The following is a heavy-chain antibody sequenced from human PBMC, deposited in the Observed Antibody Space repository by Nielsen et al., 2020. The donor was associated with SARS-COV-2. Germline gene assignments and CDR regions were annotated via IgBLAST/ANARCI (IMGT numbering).Heavy chain of an antibody. CDR2: ISGSGGST. CDR1: GFTFSSYW. D-gene: IGHD6-6*01. CDR3: AKSSSSSFDY. V-gene: IGHV3-23*01. J-gene: IGHJ4*02. Sequence: GESLKISCAASGFTFSSYWMSWVRQAPGKGLEWVSAISGSGGSTYYADSVKGRLTISRDNSKNTLYLQMNSLIAEDTAVYYCAKSSSSSFDYWGQGTLVTVSS.